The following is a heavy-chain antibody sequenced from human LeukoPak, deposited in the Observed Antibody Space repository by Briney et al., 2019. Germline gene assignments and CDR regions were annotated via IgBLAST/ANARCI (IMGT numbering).Heavy chain of an antibody. CDR1: GGSISSYY. CDR2: IYYSGIT. CDR3: ARGKAMAASGYYGMDV. J-gene: IGHJ6*02. V-gene: IGHV4-59*01. Sequence: SETLSLTCTVSGGSISSYYWSWIRQPPGKGLEWIGYIYYSGITNYNPSLKSRVTMSVDTSKNQFSLKLTSVTAADTAVYYCARGKAMAASGYYGMDVWGQGTTVTVSS. D-gene: IGHD2-8*01.